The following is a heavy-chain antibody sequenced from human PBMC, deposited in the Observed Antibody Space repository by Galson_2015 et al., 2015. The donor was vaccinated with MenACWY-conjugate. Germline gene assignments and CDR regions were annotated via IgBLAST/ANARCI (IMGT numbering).Heavy chain of an antibody. Sequence: SLRLSCAASGFTFSSYGMHWVRQAPGKGLEWVAVIWYDGSNKYYADSVKGRFTISRDNSKNTLYLQMNSLRAGDTAVYYCARDYSNYYYGMDVWGQGTTVTVSS. CDR2: IWYDGSNK. CDR1: GFTFSSYG. J-gene: IGHJ6*02. CDR3: ARDYSNYYYGMDV. V-gene: IGHV3-33*01. D-gene: IGHD4-11*01.